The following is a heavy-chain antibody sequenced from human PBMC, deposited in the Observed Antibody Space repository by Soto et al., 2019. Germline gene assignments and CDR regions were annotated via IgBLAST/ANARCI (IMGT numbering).Heavy chain of an antibody. V-gene: IGHV4-59*01. CDR1: GGSISSYF. CDR3: ARELYGDWGNWYFDL. CDR2: IYYSGST. Sequence: QVQLQESGPGLVKPSETLSLTCTVSGGSISSYFWSWIRQPPGKGLEWIGYIYYSGSTNYNPSLKSRVSMSVDTSKNQFSLKLSSVTAADTAVYYCARELYGDWGNWYFDLWGRGTLVTVSS. D-gene: IGHD4-17*01. J-gene: IGHJ2*01.